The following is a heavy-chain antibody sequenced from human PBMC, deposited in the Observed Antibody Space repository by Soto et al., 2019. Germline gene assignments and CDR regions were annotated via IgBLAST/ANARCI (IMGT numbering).Heavy chain of an antibody. CDR2: INTDGSNT. J-gene: IGHJ5*02. V-gene: IGHV3-74*01. D-gene: IGHD2-15*01. Sequence: PGGSLRLSCAASGLTFNRYWMHWVRHAPGKGLVWVSHINTDGSNTNYADSVKGRFTISRDNAKSTLFLQMNSLRDEDTAVYYCAREFCSGGNCYTYYFDPWGQGTLVT. CDR3: AREFCSGGNCYTYYFDP. CDR1: GLTFNRYW.